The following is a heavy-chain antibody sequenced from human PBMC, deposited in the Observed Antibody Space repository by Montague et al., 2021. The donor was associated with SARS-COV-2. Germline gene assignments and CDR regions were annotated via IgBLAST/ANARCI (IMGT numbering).Heavy chain of an antibody. D-gene: IGHD3-22*01. CDR1: GASFSGYH. J-gene: IGHJ5*02. Sequence: SETLSLTCAVYGASFSGYHWTWIRQSPGRGLEWIGEAIHSGKTSYNSSLQSRLTMSVDTYKKQFSLSLSSVTAADTAVYFCAKGSRIYDTRGLRTWWFDPWGQGTLVTVSS. CDR2: AIHSGKT. V-gene: IGHV4-34*01. CDR3: AKGSRIYDTRGLRTWWFDP.